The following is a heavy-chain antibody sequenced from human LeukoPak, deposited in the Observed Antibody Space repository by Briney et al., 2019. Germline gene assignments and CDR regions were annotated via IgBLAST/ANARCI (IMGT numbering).Heavy chain of an antibody. Sequence: GGSLRLSCAASGFTFSSYSMNWVRQAPGKGLEWVSSISSSSSYIYYADSVKGRFTISRDNAKNSLYLQMNSLRAEDTAVYYCARDLRDCSSTSCYPYWGQGTLVTVSS. CDR3: ARDLRDCSSTSCYPY. D-gene: IGHD2-2*01. V-gene: IGHV3-21*01. CDR2: ISSSSSYI. J-gene: IGHJ4*02. CDR1: GFTFSSYS.